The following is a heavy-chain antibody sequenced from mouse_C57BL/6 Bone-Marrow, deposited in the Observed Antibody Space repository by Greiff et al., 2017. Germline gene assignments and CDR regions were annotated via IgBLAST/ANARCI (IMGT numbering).Heavy chain of an antibody. D-gene: IGHD2-3*01. CDR2: IYPGSGNT. CDR3: ARGPSDGYYVFMDY. Sequence: VQLQQSGAELVRPGASVKLSCKASGYTFTDYYINWVKQRPGQGLEWIARIYPGSGNTYYNEKFKGKATLTAEKSSSTAYMQLSSLTSEDSAVYVCARGPSDGYYVFMDYWGQGTSVTVSS. CDR1: GYTFTDYY. V-gene: IGHV1-76*01. J-gene: IGHJ4*01.